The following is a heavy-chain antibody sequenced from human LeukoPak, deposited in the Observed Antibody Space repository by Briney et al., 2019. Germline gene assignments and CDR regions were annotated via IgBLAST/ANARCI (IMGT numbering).Heavy chain of an antibody. V-gene: IGHV4-59*01. CDR1: GGSISSYY. CDR3: ARSQSTRLRTVDF. Sequence: SETLLLTCIVPGGSISSYYWTWIRQTPGKGLEWIGYIYYGESTNYNPSLKSRVTMSADTSKNQFSLKLSSVTAADSAVDYCARSQSTRLRTVDFWCQGTLVTVSS. CDR2: IYYGEST. D-gene: IGHD5/OR15-5a*01. J-gene: IGHJ4*02.